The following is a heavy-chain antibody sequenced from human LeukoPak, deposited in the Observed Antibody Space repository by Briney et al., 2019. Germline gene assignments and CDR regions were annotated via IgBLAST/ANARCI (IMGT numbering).Heavy chain of an antibody. CDR3: AAGMAARGKYYFDY. Sequence: GGSLRLSCAASGFTLSSYEMNWVRQAPGKGLEWVSYISSSGSTIYYADSVKGRFTISRDNAKNSLYLQMSSLKASDTAMYYCAAGMAARGKYYFDYWGQGTLVTVSS. V-gene: IGHV3-48*03. CDR1: GFTLSSYE. D-gene: IGHD6-13*01. CDR2: ISSSGSTI. J-gene: IGHJ4*02.